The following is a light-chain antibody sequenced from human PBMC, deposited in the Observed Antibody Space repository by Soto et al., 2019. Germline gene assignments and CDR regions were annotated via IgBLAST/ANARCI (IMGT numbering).Light chain of an antibody. CDR3: CSYAGMDTYV. J-gene: IGLJ1*01. Sequence: QSALTQPRSVSGSPGQSVTISCTGTSSDVGGYNSVSWFQQHPGKAPKLMIYDVSKRPSGVPDRFSGSKSDNTASLTISGLQADDEADYYCCSYAGMDTYVFGTGTKVTV. V-gene: IGLV2-11*01. CDR2: DVS. CDR1: SSDVGGYNS.